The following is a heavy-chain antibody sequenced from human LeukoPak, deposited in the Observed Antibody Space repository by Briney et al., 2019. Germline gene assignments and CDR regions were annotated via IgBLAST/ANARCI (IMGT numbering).Heavy chain of an antibody. D-gene: IGHD7-27*01. CDR1: GFTFSGHW. Sequence: GGSPRLSCAASGFTFSGHWMYWLRQAPGKGLAWVSRINGDGSATNYADSMEGRFTISRDNAKNIVYLQMNSLREDDTAIYYCARDINWGQVDYWGQGTLVTVSS. CDR3: ARDINWGQVDY. V-gene: IGHV3-74*01. CDR2: INGDGSAT. J-gene: IGHJ4*02.